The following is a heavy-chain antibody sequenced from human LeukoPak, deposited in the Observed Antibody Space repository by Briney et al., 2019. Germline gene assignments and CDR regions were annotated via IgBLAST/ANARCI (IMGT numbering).Heavy chain of an antibody. Sequence: PGGSLRLSCAASGFTFSSYNMSWIRQAPGKGLEWVSYISSSGSTIYYADSVKGRFTIPRDNAKNSLYLQMNSLRAEDTAVYYCAKTGNPATGDYWGQGTLVTVSS. CDR3: AKTGNPATGDY. CDR2: ISSSGSTI. V-gene: IGHV3-11*01. CDR1: GFTFSSYN. D-gene: IGHD1-1*01. J-gene: IGHJ4*02.